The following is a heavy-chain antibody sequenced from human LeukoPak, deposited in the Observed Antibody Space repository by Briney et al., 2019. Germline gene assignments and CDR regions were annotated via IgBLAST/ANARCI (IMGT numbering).Heavy chain of an antibody. V-gene: IGHV3-66*01. D-gene: IGHD6-13*01. CDR2: IYSGGST. J-gene: IGHJ6*02. CDR3: ATCSSWYDYYYYGMDV. CDR1: GFTVSSNY. Sequence: GGSLRLSCAASGFTVSSNYMSWVRQAPGKGLEWVSVIYSGGSTYYADSVKGRFTISRDNSKNTLYLQMNSLRAEDTAVYYCATCSSWYDYYYYGMDVWGQGTTVTVSS.